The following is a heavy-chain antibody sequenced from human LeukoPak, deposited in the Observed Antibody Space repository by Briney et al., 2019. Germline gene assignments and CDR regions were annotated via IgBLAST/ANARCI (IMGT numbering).Heavy chain of an antibody. J-gene: IGHJ5*02. V-gene: IGHV3-23*01. CDR2: INGGGGGGT. CDR1: GFTFSNYA. D-gene: IGHD2-2*01. Sequence: HAGGSLRLSCAASGFTFSNYAMSWVRQAPGKGLEWVSGINGGGGGGTFHADSVRGRFTISRDNSKNTLYLQMSSLRAEDTAVYYCAASLPNIVVVPAAKGPFGSWGQGTLVTVSS. CDR3: AASLPNIVVVPAAKGPFGS.